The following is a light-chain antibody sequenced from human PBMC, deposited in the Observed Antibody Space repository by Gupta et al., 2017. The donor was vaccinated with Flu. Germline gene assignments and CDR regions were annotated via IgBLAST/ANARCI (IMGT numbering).Light chain of an antibody. J-gene: IGLJ3*02. CDR2: QDS. V-gene: IGLV3-1*01. Sequence: SPGKTVNLTCSEHNLGNDFVSWYQLRPGQSPVLVIYQDSKRPSGTPERFSGSNSGNTATLTISGTQAMDEADFYCQKWDSTTGVFGGGTTLTVL. CDR3: QKWDSTTGV. CDR1: NLGNDF.